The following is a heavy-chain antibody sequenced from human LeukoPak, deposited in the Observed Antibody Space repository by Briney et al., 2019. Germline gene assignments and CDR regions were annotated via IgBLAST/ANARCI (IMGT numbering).Heavy chain of an antibody. D-gene: IGHD3-22*01. CDR2: ISSSSSYI. Sequence: GGSLRLSCAASGFTFSSYSMDWVRQAPGKGLEWVSSISSSSSYIYYADSVKGRFTISRDNAKNSLYLQMNSLRAEDTAVYYCARRGYYYDSSGYYLGGFDYWGQGTLVTVSS. CDR3: ARRGYYYDSSGYYLGGFDY. CDR1: GFTFSSYS. J-gene: IGHJ4*02. V-gene: IGHV3-21*01.